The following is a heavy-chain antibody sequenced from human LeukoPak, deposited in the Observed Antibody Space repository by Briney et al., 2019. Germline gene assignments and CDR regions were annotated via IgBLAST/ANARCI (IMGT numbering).Heavy chain of an antibody. J-gene: IGHJ4*02. CDR3: VMGQRDFGVGTFDF. D-gene: IGHD3-3*01. CDR1: GYTFTSYY. V-gene: IGHV1-46*03. Sequence: ASLRVSRKASGYTFTSYYMHWMRQPPGQGLEWMGIINPSGGSTSYAQKFQGRVTMSRDTCTSTVYMELSSLRSEDTAVYYCVMGQRDFGVGTFDFWGQGTLVTVSS. CDR2: INPSGGST.